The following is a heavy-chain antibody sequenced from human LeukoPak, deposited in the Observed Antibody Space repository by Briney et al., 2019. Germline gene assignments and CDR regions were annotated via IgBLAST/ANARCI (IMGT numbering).Heavy chain of an antibody. CDR1: GFTFSSYS. Sequence: GSLRLSCAASGFTFSSYSMNWVRQAPGKGLEWVSSISSSSSYIYYADSVKGRFTISRDNAKNSLYLQMNSLRAEDTAVYYCASGVYSSSSPGDWFDPWGQGTLVTVSS. CDR2: ISSSSSYI. CDR3: ASGVYSSSSPGDWFDP. V-gene: IGHV3-21*01. D-gene: IGHD6-6*01. J-gene: IGHJ5*02.